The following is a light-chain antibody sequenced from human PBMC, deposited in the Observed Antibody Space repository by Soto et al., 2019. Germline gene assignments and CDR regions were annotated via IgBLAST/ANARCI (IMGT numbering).Light chain of an antibody. Sequence: EIVLTQSPGTLSLSPGETAILSCRASQSVSSSYLAWYQQKPGQAPRLLIYSASSRATGIPDRFSGSGSGTDFTLTISSLQPDDFATYYCQQYNSYPSTFGQGTKVDI. CDR2: SAS. CDR3: QQYNSYPST. J-gene: IGKJ1*01. V-gene: IGKV3-20*01. CDR1: QSVSSSY.